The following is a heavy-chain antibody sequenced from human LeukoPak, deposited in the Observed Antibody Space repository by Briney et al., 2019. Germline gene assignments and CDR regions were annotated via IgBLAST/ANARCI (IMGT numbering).Heavy chain of an antibody. CDR3: ARGKWDLESGEAFDI. CDR1: GGSNSRYY. D-gene: IGHD1-26*01. CDR2: FYYRGST. V-gene: IGHV4-59*01. J-gene: IGHJ3*02. Sequence: SETLSLTCSVSGGSNSRYYWSWIRQPPGKGLEYIGYFYYRGSTNYHPSLRSRVTISLDTSKNQFSLKLSSVTAADTAVYYCARGKWDLESGEAFDIWGQGTMVTVSS.